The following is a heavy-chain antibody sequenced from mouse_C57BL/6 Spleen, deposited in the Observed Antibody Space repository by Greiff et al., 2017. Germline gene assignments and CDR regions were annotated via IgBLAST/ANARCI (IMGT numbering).Heavy chain of an antibody. D-gene: IGHD1-1*01. V-gene: IGHV1-64*01. J-gene: IGHJ1*03. CDR2: IHPNSGST. Sequence: QVQLQQSGAELVKPGASVKLSCKASGYTFTSYWMHWVKQRPGQGLEWLGMIHPNSGSTNYNEKFKSKATLPVDKSSSTAYMQLSSLTSEDSAVYYCASLTTVVAPDVWGTGTTVTVSS. CDR1: GYTFTSYW. CDR3: ASLTTVVAPDV.